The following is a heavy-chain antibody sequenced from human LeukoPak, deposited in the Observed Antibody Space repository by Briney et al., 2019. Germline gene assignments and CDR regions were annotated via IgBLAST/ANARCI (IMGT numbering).Heavy chain of an antibody. CDR2: ISSSSSTI. Sequence: GGSLRLSCAASGFTFSSYSMNWVRQAPGKGLEWVSYISSSSSTIYYADSVKGRFTISRDNAKNSLYLQMNSLRAEDTAVYYCAKVTCTSCYYDAFDIWGQGTMVTVSS. CDR3: AKVTCTSCYYDAFDI. D-gene: IGHD2-2*01. CDR1: GFTFSSYS. J-gene: IGHJ3*02. V-gene: IGHV3-48*01.